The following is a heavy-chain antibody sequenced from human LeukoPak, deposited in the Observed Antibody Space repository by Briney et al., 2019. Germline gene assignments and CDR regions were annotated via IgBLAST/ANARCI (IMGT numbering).Heavy chain of an antibody. J-gene: IGHJ4*02. CDR2: IIPIFGTA. CDR3: ARESREAAAVDY. D-gene: IGHD6-13*01. V-gene: IGHV1-69*06. CDR1: GGTFSSYA. Sequence: SVKVSCKASGGTFSSYAISWVRQAPGQGLEWMGGIIPIFGTANYAQKFQGRVTITADKSTSTAYMELSSLRSEDTAVYYCARESREAAAVDYWGQGTLVTVSS.